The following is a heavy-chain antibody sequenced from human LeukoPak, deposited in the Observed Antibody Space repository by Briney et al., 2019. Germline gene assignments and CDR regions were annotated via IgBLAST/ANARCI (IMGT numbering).Heavy chain of an antibody. V-gene: IGHV4-39*01. CDR2: SDYTGTT. Sequence: PSGTLSLTCTVSGGSISSSNFYWGWIRQSPGKGLEWIGSSDYTGTTYYNPSLRSRVTISVDTSKNQFSLKLRSATAADTAVYYCVRSASGAGMAWGQGILVTVSS. J-gene: IGHJ5*02. CDR3: VRSASGAGMA. CDR1: GGSISSSNFY. D-gene: IGHD6-19*01.